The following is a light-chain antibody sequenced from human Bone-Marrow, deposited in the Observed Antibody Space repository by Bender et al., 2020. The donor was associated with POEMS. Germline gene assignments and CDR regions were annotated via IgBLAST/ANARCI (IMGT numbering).Light chain of an antibody. CDR1: KIGSKS. Sequence: SYVLTQPPSVSVAPGQTARITCGGDKIGSKSVHWYQQKPGQAPVLVLFNNNDRPSGIPGRFSGSNSGNTATLTISRVEGGDEADYYCQVWHITSDQVFGGGTKLTVL. J-gene: IGLJ3*02. CDR2: NNN. CDR3: QVWHITSDQV. V-gene: IGLV3-21*02.